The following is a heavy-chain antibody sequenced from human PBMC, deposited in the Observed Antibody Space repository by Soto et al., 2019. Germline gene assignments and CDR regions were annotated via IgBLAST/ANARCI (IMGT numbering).Heavy chain of an antibody. CDR2: IHYSGSTGGST. Sequence: QVQLQESGPGLVKPSETLSLTCTVSGGSVSSYYWSWIRQPPGKGLEWIGYIHYSGSTGGSTNYNPSLKSRVTISVNTSKNQFSLNLRSVTAADSAGYYCARARYSTGQFDFWGQGTLVTVSS. J-gene: IGHJ4*02. CDR1: GGSVSSYY. CDR3: ARARYSTGQFDF. V-gene: IGHV4-59*02. D-gene: IGHD6-19*01.